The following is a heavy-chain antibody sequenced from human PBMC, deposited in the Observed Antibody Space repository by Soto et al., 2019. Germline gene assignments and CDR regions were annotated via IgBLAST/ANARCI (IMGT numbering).Heavy chain of an antibody. J-gene: IGHJ3*02. CDR2: LVGSGADK. D-gene: IGHD2-8*01. Sequence: GGSLRLSCAASGFSFSAYAMNWVRQAPGKGLQWVSGLVGSGADKNYADSVRGRFTVSRDNSENTLYLQMNSLRDEDTAVYYCAKDLIAGNGVWEAFDMWGRGTKVTVSS. CDR1: GFSFSAYA. V-gene: IGHV3-23*01. CDR3: AKDLIAGNGVWEAFDM.